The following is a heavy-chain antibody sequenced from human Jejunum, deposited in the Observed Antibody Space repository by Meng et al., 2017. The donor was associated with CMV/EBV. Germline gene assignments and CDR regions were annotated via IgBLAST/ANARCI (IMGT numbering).Heavy chain of an antibody. Sequence: STRHYITWVRQATGQGLEWMGWMNPNSGDTGYAQKFQGRVTMTKNTSISTAYMELSSLKSEDTAVYYCARLSGGSGGGLYYYMDVWGKGTTVTVSS. V-gene: IGHV1-8*01. J-gene: IGHJ6*03. CDR2: MNPNSGDT. CDR3: ARLSGGSGGGLYYYMDV. CDR1: STRHY. D-gene: IGHD2-15*01.